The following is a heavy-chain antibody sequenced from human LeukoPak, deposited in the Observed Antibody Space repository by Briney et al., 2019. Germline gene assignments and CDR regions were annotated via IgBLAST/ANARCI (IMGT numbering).Heavy chain of an antibody. CDR3: ARDDHCSGGSCTWYYGMDV. CDR2: ISGSGGST. Sequence: GGSLRLSWAASGFTFSSYAMSWVRQAPGKGLEWVPAISGSGGSTYYADSVKGRFTISRDNSKNTLYLQMNSLRAEDTAVYYCARDDHCSGGSCTWYYGMDVWGQGTTVTVSS. D-gene: IGHD2-15*01. J-gene: IGHJ6*02. CDR1: GFTFSSYA. V-gene: IGHV3-23*01.